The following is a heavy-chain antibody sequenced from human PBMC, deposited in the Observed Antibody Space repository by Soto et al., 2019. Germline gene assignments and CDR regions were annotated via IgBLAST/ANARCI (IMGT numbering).Heavy chain of an antibody. CDR2: INHSGST. CDR3: AREVTMVRGVIITPYFDY. J-gene: IGHJ4*02. V-gene: IGHV4-34*01. Sequence: PSETLSLTCAVYGGSFSGYYWSWIRQPPGKGLEWIGEINHSGSTNYNPSLKSRVTISVDTSKNQFSLKLSSVTAADTAVYYCAREVTMVRGVIITPYFDYWGQGTLVTVSS. CDR1: GGSFSGYY. D-gene: IGHD3-10*01.